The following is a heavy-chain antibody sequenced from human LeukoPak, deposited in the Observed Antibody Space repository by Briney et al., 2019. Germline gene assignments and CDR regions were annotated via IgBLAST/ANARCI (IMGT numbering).Heavy chain of an antibody. J-gene: IGHJ4*02. CDR2: FDPEDGET. V-gene: IGHV1-24*01. CDR3: ATKALADFWSGYSLGY. D-gene: IGHD3-3*01. CDR1: GYTLTELS. Sequence: ASVKVSCKVSGYTLTELSMHWVRQAPGKGLEWMGGFDPEDGETIYAQKFQGRVTMTEDTSTDTAYMELSSLRSGDTAVYYCATKALADFWSGYSLGYWGQGTLVTVSS.